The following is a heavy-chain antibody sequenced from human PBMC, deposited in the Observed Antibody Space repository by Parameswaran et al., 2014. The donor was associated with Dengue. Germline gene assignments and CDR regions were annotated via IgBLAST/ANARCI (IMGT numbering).Heavy chain of an antibody. CDR3: ARDHDNDYGDHLTLHVFDY. V-gene: IGHV1-46*01. J-gene: IGHJ4*02. D-gene: IGHD4-17*01. CDR2: INPRDGST. Sequence: WVRQAPGQGLEWMGIINPRDGSTNFAQKFQGRVTMTTDTSTSTVYMELSSLTSEDTAVYYCARDHDNDYGDHLTLHVFDYWGQGTLVTVSS.